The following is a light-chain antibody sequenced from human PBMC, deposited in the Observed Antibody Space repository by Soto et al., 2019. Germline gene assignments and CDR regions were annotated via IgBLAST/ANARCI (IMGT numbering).Light chain of an antibody. CDR1: QGISSR. J-gene: IGKJ4*01. CDR2: AAS. V-gene: IGKV1D-12*01. CDR3: QQANSFPLS. Sequence: DIQMTQSPSSVSASVGDRVTITCRASQGISSRLVWYQQIPGKAPKLLIYAASILQSGVPSRFSGSGSGTDFTLTISSLQTEDFATYYCQQANSFPLSFGGGTKVESK.